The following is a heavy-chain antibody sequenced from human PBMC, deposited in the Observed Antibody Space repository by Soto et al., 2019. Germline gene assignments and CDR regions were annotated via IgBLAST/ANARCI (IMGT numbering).Heavy chain of an antibody. CDR3: ARWSCSGGSCYVDAGY. CDR2: ISSSSSYI. CDR1: GFTFSSYS. D-gene: IGHD2-15*01. Sequence: GGSLRLSCAASGFTFSSYSMNWVRQAPGKGLEWVSSISSSSSYIYYADSVKGRFTISRDNAKNSLYLQMNSLRAEDTAVYYCARWSCSGGSCYVDAGYWGQGPLVTVSS. J-gene: IGHJ4*02. V-gene: IGHV3-21*01.